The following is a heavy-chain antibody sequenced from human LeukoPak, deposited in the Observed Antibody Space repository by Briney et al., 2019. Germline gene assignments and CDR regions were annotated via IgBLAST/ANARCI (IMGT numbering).Heavy chain of an antibody. Sequence: ASVKVSCKASGYTFTSYGISWVRQAPGQGLEWMGWISAYNGNTNYAQKFQGRVTMTRDTSISTAYMELSRLRSDDTAVYFCAKDQGGYGQFDYWGQGSLVTVSS. CDR2: ISAYNGNT. D-gene: IGHD5-12*01. CDR3: AKDQGGYGQFDY. V-gene: IGHV1-18*01. CDR1: GYTFTSYG. J-gene: IGHJ4*02.